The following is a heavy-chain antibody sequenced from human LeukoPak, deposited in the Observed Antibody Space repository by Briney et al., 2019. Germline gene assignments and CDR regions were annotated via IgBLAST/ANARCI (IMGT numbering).Heavy chain of an antibody. Sequence: GGSLRLSCAASGFTFSGSATHWVRQAAGKGLEWVGRIRSKANSYATEYAASVKGRFTISRDDSKNTAYLQMNSLKTEDTAVYYCYYYDSSGYRGGYWGQGTLVTVS. D-gene: IGHD3-22*01. J-gene: IGHJ4*02. CDR1: GFTFSGSA. V-gene: IGHV3-73*01. CDR3: YYYDSSGYRGGY. CDR2: IRSKANSYAT.